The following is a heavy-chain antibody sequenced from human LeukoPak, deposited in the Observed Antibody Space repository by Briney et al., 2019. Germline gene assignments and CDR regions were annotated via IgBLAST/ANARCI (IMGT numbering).Heavy chain of an antibody. CDR1: GFTFSSYA. CDR2: ISGSGSST. J-gene: IGHJ6*02. Sequence: GGSLRLSCAASGFTFSSYAMSWVRQAPGKGLEWVSCISGSGSSTYYADSVKGRFTISRDNSKNTLDLQMNSLRAEDTAVYYCAKGRMTLYNNGMDVWGQGTTVTVSS. D-gene: IGHD1-14*01. V-gene: IGHV3-23*01. CDR3: AKGRMTLYNNGMDV.